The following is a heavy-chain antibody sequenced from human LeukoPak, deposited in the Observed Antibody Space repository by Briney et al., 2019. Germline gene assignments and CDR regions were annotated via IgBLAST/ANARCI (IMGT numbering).Heavy chain of an antibody. CDR1: GYTFTSYD. D-gene: IGHD3-22*01. V-gene: IGHV1-8*01. CDR3: ARDLKYYYDSSGYSNN. J-gene: IGHJ4*02. CDR2: MNPNSGNT. Sequence: ASVKVSCKASGYTFTSYDINWVRQATGQGLEWMGWMNPNSGNTGYAQRFQGRVTMTRNTSISTAYMELSSLRSEDTAVYYCARDLKYYYDSSGYSNNWGQGTLVTVSS.